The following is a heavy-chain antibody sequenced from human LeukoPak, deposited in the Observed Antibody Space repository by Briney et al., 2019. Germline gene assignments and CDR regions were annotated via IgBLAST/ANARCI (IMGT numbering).Heavy chain of an antibody. CDR2: ISYSGST. J-gene: IGHJ5*02. D-gene: IGHD6-6*01. CDR3: ARLSIAARTNWFDP. Sequence: SETLSLTCTVSGGSFSSPYWSCIRQPPGKGLEWIGYISYSGSTNYNPSLKSRVTISVDTSKNQFSLKLSSVTAADTAVYYCARLSIAARTNWFDPWGQGTLVTVSS. V-gene: IGHV4-59*11. CDR1: GGSFSSPY.